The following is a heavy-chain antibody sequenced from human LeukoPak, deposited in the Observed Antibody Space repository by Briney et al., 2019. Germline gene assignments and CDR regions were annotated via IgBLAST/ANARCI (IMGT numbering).Heavy chain of an antibody. CDR1: GYTFTSYG. CDR3: ARQRPWGNPFDY. V-gene: IGHV1-18*01. Sequence: ASVKNSCKASGYTFTSYGISWVRQAPGQGLEWMGWISAYNGNTNYAQKLQGRVTMTRDTSISTAYMELSRLRSDDTAVYYCARQRPWGNPFDYWGQGTLVTVSS. CDR2: ISAYNGNT. D-gene: IGHD3-16*01. J-gene: IGHJ4*02.